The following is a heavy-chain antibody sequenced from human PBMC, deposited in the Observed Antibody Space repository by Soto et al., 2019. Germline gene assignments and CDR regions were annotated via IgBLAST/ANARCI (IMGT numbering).Heavy chain of an antibody. D-gene: IGHD3-10*01. CDR3: ARGAGSGSYWDWFDP. J-gene: IGHJ5*02. CDR2: IWYDGSNK. CDR1: GFTFSSYG. Sequence: QVQLVESGGGVVQPGRSLRLSCAASGFTFSSYGMHWVRQAPGKGLEWVAVIWYDGSNKYYVDSVKGRFTISRDNSKNTLYLQMNSLRAEDTAVYYCARGAGSGSYWDWFDPWGQGTLVTVSS. V-gene: IGHV3-33*01.